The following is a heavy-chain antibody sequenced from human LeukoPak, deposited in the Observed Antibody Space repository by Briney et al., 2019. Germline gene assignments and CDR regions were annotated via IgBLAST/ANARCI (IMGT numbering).Heavy chain of an antibody. CDR3: ARDGPWKSDV. Sequence: PSETLSLTSTVSGGSVSSSYYWGWIRQPPGKGLEWIGSICSGGNTCYNPSLQSRVTISADSSKNHFFLQLTSATAADTAVYFCARDGPWKSDVWGRGTLVTVSS. V-gene: IGHV4-39*02. D-gene: IGHD1-1*01. CDR1: GGSVSSSYY. J-gene: IGHJ4*02. CDR2: ICSGGNT.